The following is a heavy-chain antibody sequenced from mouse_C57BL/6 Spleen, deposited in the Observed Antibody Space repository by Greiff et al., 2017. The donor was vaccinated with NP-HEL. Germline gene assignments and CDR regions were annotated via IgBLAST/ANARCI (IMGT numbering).Heavy chain of an antibody. Sequence: VKLQQSGAELVKPGASVKISCKASGYAFSSYWMNWVKQRPGKGLEWIGQIYPGDGDTNYNGKFKGKATLTADKSSSTAYMQLSSLTSEDSAVYFCARSREYYYAMDYWGQGTSVTVSS. V-gene: IGHV1-80*01. J-gene: IGHJ4*01. CDR1: GYAFSSYW. CDR2: IYPGDGDT. CDR3: ARSREYYYAMDY.